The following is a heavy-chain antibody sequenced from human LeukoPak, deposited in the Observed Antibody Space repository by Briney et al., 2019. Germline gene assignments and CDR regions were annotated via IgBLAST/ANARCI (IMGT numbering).Heavy chain of an antibody. D-gene: IGHD5-18*01. Sequence: SETLSLICAVYGGSFRGYYWSWIRHPPGGGREWIGEINHSGNTNYNPSLKSRVTISVDTSKNQFSLKLTSVNAADTAVYYCARTGDTATHFDYWGQGTLVTVSS. CDR2: INHSGNT. J-gene: IGHJ4*02. CDR3: ARTGDTATHFDY. V-gene: IGHV4-34*01. CDR1: GGSFRGYY.